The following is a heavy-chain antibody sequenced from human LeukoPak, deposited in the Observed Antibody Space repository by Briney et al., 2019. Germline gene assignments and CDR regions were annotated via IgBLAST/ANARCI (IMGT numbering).Heavy chain of an antibody. V-gene: IGHV4-4*02. CDR2: IYHSGST. CDR3: ARAFTIVRGVLDY. CDR1: GGSISSDNW. J-gene: IGHJ4*02. Sequence: PSETLSLTCAVSGGSISSDNWWSWVRQPPGKGLEWIGDIYHSGSTSYNPSLKSRVTISVDKSKNQLSLKLRSVTAADTAVFYCARAFTIVRGVLDYWGPGALVTVSS. D-gene: IGHD3-10*01.